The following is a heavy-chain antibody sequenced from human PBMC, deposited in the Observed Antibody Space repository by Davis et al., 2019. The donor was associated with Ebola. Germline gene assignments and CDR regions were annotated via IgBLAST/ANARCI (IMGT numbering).Heavy chain of an antibody. CDR3: ATTQWLREFDN. Sequence: GESLKISCTASGFNVSSNYMSWIRQAPGKGLEWVSVIYDQSSAYADAVRGRFIISRDKSNNTLYLQMNSLRVDDTAVYYCATTQWLREFDNWGQGTLVTVSS. J-gene: IGHJ4*02. V-gene: IGHV3-53*05. CDR1: GFNVSSNY. CDR2: IYDQSS. D-gene: IGHD6-19*01.